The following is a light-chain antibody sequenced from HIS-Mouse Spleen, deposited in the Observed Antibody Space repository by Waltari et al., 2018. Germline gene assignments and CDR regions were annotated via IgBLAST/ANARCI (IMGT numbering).Light chain of an antibody. CDR2: QDS. J-gene: IGLJ2*01. CDR1: KLGDKY. CDR3: QAWDSSTVV. V-gene: IGLV3-1*01. Sequence: SYELTQPPSVSVSPGQTASITCSGDKLGDKYACWYQQTPGQPPVLVIYQDSKRPSGIPERFSGSNSGNTATLTISGTQAMDEADYYCQAWDSSTVVFGGGTKLTVL.